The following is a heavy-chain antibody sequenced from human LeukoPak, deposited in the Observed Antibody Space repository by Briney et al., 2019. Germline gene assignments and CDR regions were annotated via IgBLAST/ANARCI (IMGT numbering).Heavy chain of an antibody. J-gene: IGHJ4*02. CDR3: ARRYCSGGTCYPFDY. CDR2: MYHTGTT. CDR1: GASISSNNW. V-gene: IGHV4-4*02. Sequence: SETLSLTCAVSGASISSNNWWNWVRQSPGKGLEWIAEMYHTGTTNYNASLRSRVTVSVDKSKNQFSLKLTSVTAADTAVYYCARRYCSGGTCYPFDYWGQGTQVTVSS. D-gene: IGHD2-15*01.